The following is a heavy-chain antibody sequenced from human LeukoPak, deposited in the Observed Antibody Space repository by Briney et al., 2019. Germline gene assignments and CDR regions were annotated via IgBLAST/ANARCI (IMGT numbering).Heavy chain of an antibody. Sequence: SETLSLTCTVSGGSISSYYWSWIRQPAGKGLEWIGRIYTTGSTNYNPSLKSRVTISVDTSKNQFSLELSSVTAADTAVYYCARSPGGSGTRAFDIWGQGTMVTVSS. D-gene: IGHD3-10*01. CDR2: IYTTGST. V-gene: IGHV4-4*07. J-gene: IGHJ3*02. CDR3: ARSPGGSGTRAFDI. CDR1: GGSISSYY.